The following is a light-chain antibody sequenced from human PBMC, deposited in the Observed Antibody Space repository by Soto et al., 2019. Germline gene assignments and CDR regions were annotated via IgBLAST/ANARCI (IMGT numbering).Light chain of an antibody. Sequence: QSALTQPPSASGSPGQSVIISCTGTSSDVGGYNYVSWYQQHPGKAPKLMIYEVSKRPSGVPDRFSGSKSGNTASLTVSGLQAEDEADYYCSSYAGSNNPNYVFGTGTKVTVL. V-gene: IGLV2-8*01. CDR3: SSYAGSNNPNYV. CDR2: EVS. CDR1: SSDVGGYNY. J-gene: IGLJ1*01.